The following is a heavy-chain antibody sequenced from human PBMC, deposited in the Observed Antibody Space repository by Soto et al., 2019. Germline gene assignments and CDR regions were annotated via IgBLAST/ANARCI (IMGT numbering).Heavy chain of an antibody. J-gene: IGHJ4*02. CDR3: ATWYYYGSGSYYNDY. Sequence: SETLSLTCTVSGGSISSGGYYLRWIRQHPGKGLEWIGYIYYSGSTYYNPSLKSRVTISVDTSKNQFSLKLSSVTAADTAVYYCATWYYYGSGSYYNDYWGQGTLVTVSS. V-gene: IGHV4-31*03. D-gene: IGHD3-10*01. CDR1: GGSISSGGYY. CDR2: IYYSGST.